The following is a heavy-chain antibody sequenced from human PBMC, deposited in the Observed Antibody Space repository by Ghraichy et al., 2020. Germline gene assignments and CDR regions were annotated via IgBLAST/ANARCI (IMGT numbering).Heavy chain of an antibody. Sequence: SETLSLTCTVSGGSISSYYWSWIRQPPGKGLEWIGYIYYSGSTNYNPSLKSRVTISVDTSKNQFSLKLSSVTAADTAVYYCARSIFGVVRNTAFSYFDYWGQGTLVTVSS. J-gene: IGHJ4*02. CDR3: ARSIFGVVRNTAFSYFDY. V-gene: IGHV4-59*08. CDR1: GGSISSYY. D-gene: IGHD3-3*01. CDR2: IYYSGST.